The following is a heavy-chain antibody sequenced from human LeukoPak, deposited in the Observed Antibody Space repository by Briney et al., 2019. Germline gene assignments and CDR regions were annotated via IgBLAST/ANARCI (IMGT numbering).Heavy chain of an antibody. CDR2: TSSSGSTI. CDR1: GVSFKSFE. V-gene: IGHV3-48*03. J-gene: IGHJ4*02. Sequence: GGSLRLSCAASGVSFKSFEMNWLRQAPGKGREWLSYTSSSGSTIYYADSVKGRFTISRGHAKNSLYLQMNSLRAEDTAVYYCARALDWGQGTLVTVSS. D-gene: IGHD3-16*01. CDR3: ARALD.